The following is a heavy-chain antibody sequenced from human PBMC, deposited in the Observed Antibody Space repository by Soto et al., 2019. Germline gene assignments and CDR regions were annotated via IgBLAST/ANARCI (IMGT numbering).Heavy chain of an antibody. J-gene: IGHJ4*02. Sequence: GGSLRLSCAASGFTFSSYSMNWVRQAPGKGLEWVSYISSSSSTIYYADSVKGRFTISRDNAKNSLYLQMNSLGAEDTAVYYCASSIAVGPFDYWGQGTLVTVSS. CDR3: ASSIAVGPFDY. CDR1: GFTFSSYS. V-gene: IGHV3-48*01. D-gene: IGHD6-19*01. CDR2: ISSSSSTI.